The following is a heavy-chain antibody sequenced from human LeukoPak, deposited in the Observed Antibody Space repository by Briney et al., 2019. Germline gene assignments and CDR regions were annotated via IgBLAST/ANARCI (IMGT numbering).Heavy chain of an antibody. Sequence: PSQTLSLTCAVSGGSISSGGYSWSWIRQPPGKGLEWIGYIYHSGSTYYNPSLKSRVTISVDRSKNQFSLKLSSVTAADTAVYYCARGSTFYYYDSSGYYHPNYYFDYWGQGTLVTVSS. V-gene: IGHV4-30-2*01. D-gene: IGHD3-22*01. CDR2: IYHSGST. J-gene: IGHJ4*02. CDR3: ARGSTFYYYDSSGYYHPNYYFDY. CDR1: GGSISSGGYS.